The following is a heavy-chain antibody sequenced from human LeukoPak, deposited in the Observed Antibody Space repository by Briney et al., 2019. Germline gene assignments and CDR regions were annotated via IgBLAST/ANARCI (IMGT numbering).Heavy chain of an antibody. J-gene: IGHJ4*02. CDR2: ISGSGRSA. Sequence: GSLRLSCAASGFTFSSHAMSWVRQAPGKGLEWVSVISGSGRSAYYADSLKGRFTTSRDNSKDTLYLQMNSLRAEDTALYYCAQDYSGYDLSAGYWGQGTLVTVSS. CDR1: GFTFSSHA. CDR3: AQDYSGYDLSAGY. D-gene: IGHD5-12*01. V-gene: IGHV3-23*01.